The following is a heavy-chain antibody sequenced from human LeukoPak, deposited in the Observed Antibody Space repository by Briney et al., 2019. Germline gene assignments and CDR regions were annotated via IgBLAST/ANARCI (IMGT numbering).Heavy chain of an antibody. CDR3: ARAGVGGTAGEIFDY. CDR1: GFTFSSYA. D-gene: IGHD3-16*01. CDR2: ISGSGGST. J-gene: IGHJ4*02. Sequence: GGSLRLSCAASGFTFSSYAMSWVRQAPGKGLEWVSAISGSGGSTYYADSVKGRFTISRDNSKNTLYLQMNSLRAEDTAVYYCARAGVGGTAGEIFDYWGQGTLVTVSS. V-gene: IGHV3-23*01.